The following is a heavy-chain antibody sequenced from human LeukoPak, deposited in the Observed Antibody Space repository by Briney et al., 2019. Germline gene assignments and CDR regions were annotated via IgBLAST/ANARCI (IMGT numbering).Heavy chain of an antibody. V-gene: IGHV1-8*03. CDR3: ARRMYYYDSSAPLDYYYYYMDV. D-gene: IGHD3-22*01. CDR2: KNPNSGNT. J-gene: IGHJ6*03. CDR1: GYTFTSYD. Sequence: ASVKVSCKASGYTFTSYDINWVRQATGQGLEWMGWKNPNSGNTGYAQKFQGRVTITRNTSISTAYMELSSLRSEDTAVYYCARRMYYYDSSAPLDYYYYYMDVWGKGTTVTVSS.